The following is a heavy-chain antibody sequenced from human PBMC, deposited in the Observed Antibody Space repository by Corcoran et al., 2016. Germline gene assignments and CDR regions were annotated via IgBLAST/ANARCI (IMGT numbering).Heavy chain of an antibody. Sequence: QIQLQQSGPGLVKPSQTLSLTCAISGDSVSSNSAAWNCIRQSPSRGLEWLGRTYYRSKWYNDYAVSVKSPITISPDTSKNQFSLNLMSVTPEDTAVYYCARVKGPDAFDIWGQGSMVTVSS. J-gene: IGHJ3*02. CDR3: ARVKGPDAFDI. CDR1: GDSVSSNSAA. V-gene: IGHV6-1*01. CDR2: TYYRSKWYN.